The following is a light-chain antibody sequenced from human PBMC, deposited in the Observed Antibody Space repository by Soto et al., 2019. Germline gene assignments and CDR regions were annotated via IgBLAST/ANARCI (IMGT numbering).Light chain of an antibody. J-gene: IGKJ5*01. CDR1: QRIITY. V-gene: IGKV1-39*01. Sequence: DIQMTRSPSTLSASVGDRVTITCRASQRIITYLNWYQQKPGKAPKVLIYAASSLQSGVPSRFSGSGSGTDFTLTISSLQPEDFATYYCQQSYSTPITFGQGTRLEI. CDR3: QQSYSTPIT. CDR2: AAS.